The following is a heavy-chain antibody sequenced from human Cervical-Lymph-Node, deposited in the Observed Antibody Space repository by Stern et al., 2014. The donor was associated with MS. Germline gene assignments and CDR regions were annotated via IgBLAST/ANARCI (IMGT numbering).Heavy chain of an antibody. CDR1: GFTFSHYW. CDR3: ARKTTAKN. V-gene: IGHV3-7*01. Sequence: EVQLVESGGGLVQPGGSLRLSCAGSGFTFSHYWMTWVRQAPGKGLEWVASINKDGSEKYYVDSLKGRFTISRDNAKNSLYLQMTSLRADDTAVYYCARKTTAKNWGQGTLVNVSS. J-gene: IGHJ4*02. CDR2: INKDGSEK. D-gene: IGHD4-17*01.